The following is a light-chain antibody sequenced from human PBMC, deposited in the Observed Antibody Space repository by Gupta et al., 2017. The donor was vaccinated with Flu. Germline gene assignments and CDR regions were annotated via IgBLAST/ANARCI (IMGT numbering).Light chain of an antibody. V-gene: IGLV1-47*01. CDR2: RNN. J-gene: IGLJ2*01. CDR1: SSNIGSNY. Sequence: HSFLTHPPSASGTPGRTGPVYCSGSSSNIGSNYVFWYQQLPGTAPKLLIYRNNQRPSGVPDRFSGSKSGTSASLAISGLRSEEEAEYYCATWDDNLSVVVFGGGTKLTVL. CDR3: ATWDDNLSVVV.